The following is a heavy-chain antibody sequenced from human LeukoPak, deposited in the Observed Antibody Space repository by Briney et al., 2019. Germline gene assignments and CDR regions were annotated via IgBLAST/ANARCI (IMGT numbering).Heavy chain of an antibody. CDR3: ARVQYCSTTSCPIDP. CDR1: GGSISSYY. D-gene: IGHD2-2*01. CDR2: IYNSGSI. Sequence: SETLSLTCTVSGGSISSYYWSWIRQPPGKGLEWVGYIYNSGSINYNPSLKSRVTISVDTSKNQFSLKMSSVTAADTAVYYCARVQYCSTTSCPIDPWGQGTLVTVSS. V-gene: IGHV4-59*01. J-gene: IGHJ5*02.